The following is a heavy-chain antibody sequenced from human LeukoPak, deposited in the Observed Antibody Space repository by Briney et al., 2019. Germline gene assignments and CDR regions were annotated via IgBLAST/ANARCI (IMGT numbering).Heavy chain of an antibody. CDR3: AKPYSSSSGGGIDY. J-gene: IGHJ4*02. Sequence: GGSLRLSCAASGFTFSSYSMNWVRQAPGKGLEWVSSISSSSSYIYYADSVKGRFTISRDNAKNSLYLQMNSLRAEDTAVYYCAKPYSSSSGGGIDYWGQGTLVTVSS. D-gene: IGHD6-6*01. CDR1: GFTFSSYS. CDR2: ISSSSSYI. V-gene: IGHV3-21*01.